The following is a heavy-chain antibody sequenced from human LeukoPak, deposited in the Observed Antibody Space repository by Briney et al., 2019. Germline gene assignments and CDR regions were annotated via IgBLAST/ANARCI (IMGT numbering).Heavy chain of an antibody. Sequence: PGGSLRLSCAASGFTFSSYSMNWVRQAPGKGLEWASSISSSSSYIYYADSVKGRFTISRDNAKNSLYLQMNSLRAEDTAVYYCASGIWSGYPYFDYWGQGTLVTVSS. J-gene: IGHJ4*02. CDR2: ISSSSSYI. CDR1: GFTFSSYS. D-gene: IGHD3-3*01. CDR3: ASGIWSGYPYFDY. V-gene: IGHV3-21*01.